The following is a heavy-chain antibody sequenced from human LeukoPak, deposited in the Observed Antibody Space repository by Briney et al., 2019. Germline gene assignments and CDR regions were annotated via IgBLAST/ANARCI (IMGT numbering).Heavy chain of an antibody. CDR2: IYYSGST. Sequence: PSETLPLTCTVSGGSISSYYWSWIRQPPGKGLEWIGYIYYSGSTNYNPSLKSRVTISVDTSKNQFSLKLSSVTAADTAVYYCARVVRKKSYGLDWFDPWGQGTLVTVSS. D-gene: IGHD1-26*01. CDR3: ARVVRKKSYGLDWFDP. CDR1: GGSISSYY. J-gene: IGHJ5*02. V-gene: IGHV4-59*01.